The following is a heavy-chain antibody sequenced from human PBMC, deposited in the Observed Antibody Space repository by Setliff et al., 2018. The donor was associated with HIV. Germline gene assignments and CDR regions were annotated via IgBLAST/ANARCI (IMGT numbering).Heavy chain of an antibody. CDR3: TTDGSYDILTGPTPGAFDI. D-gene: IGHD3-9*01. J-gene: IGHJ3*02. CDR2: FDPEDAET. CDR1: GHTLTELS. Sequence: ASVKVSCKVSGHTLTELSMHWVRQAPGKGLEWMGGFDPEDAETIYAQKFQGRVTMTEDTSTDTAYMELSSLRSEDTAFYYCTTDGSYDILTGPTPGAFDIWGQGTMVTVSS. V-gene: IGHV1-24*01.